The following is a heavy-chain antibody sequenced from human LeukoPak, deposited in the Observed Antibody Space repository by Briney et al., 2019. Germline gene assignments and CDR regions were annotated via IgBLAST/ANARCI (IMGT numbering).Heavy chain of an antibody. CDR1: GFTFSSYS. CDR3: AKESRIAARPDDY. CDR2: ISSSSSYI. V-gene: IGHV3-21*01. J-gene: IGHJ4*02. D-gene: IGHD6-6*01. Sequence: GGSLRLSCAASGFTFSSYSMNWVRQAPGKGLEWVSSISSSSSYIYYADSVKGRFTISRDNAKNSLYLQMNSLRAEDTAVYYCAKESRIAARPDDYWGQGTLVTVSS.